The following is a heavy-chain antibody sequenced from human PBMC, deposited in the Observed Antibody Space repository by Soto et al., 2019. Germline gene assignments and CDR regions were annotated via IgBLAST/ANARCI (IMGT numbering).Heavy chain of an antibody. V-gene: IGHV3-7*03. CDR3: ARDNGGGDY. J-gene: IGHJ4*02. D-gene: IGHD2-8*01. Sequence: PGGSLRLSCAASGFTLSRYWMSWVRQAPGKGLEWVANIKQDGSEKYYVDSVAGRFTISRDNAKNSLYLQMGSLRAEDTAVYYCARDNGGGDYWGQGTLVTVSS. CDR1: GFTLSRYW. CDR2: IKQDGSEK.